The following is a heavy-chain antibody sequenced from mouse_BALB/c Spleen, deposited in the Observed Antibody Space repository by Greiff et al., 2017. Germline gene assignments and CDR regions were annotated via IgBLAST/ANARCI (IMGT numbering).Heavy chain of an antibody. Sequence: EVMLVESGGGLVQPGGSMKLSCVASGFTFSNYWMNWVRQSPEKGLEWVAEIRLKSNNYATHYAESVKGRFTISRDDSKSSVYLQMNNLRAEDTGIYYCTGTVVSYAMDYWGQGTSVTVSS. D-gene: IGHD1-1*01. CDR1: GFTFSNYW. J-gene: IGHJ4*01. CDR2: IRLKSNNYAT. CDR3: TGTVVSYAMDY. V-gene: IGHV6-6*02.